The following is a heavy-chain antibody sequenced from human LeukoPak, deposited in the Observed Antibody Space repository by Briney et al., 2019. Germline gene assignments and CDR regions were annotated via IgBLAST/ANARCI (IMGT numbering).Heavy chain of an antibody. J-gene: IGHJ4*02. CDR1: GFTFSSYG. CDR2: ISYDGSNK. D-gene: IGHD2-2*01. CDR3: AKDREYQLLYYFDY. V-gene: IGHV3-30*18. Sequence: GGSLRLSCAASGFTFSSYGMHWVRQAPGKGLEWVAVISYDGSNKYHADSVKGRFTISRDNSKNTLYLQMNSLRAEDTAVYYCAKDREYQLLYYFDYWGQGTLVTVSS.